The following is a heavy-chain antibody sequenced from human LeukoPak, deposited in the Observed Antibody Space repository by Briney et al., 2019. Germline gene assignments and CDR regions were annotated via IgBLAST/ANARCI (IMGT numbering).Heavy chain of an antibody. CDR2: ISGSGGGT. V-gene: IGHV3-23*01. CDR1: GFTSSSYA. D-gene: IGHD3-10*01. J-gene: IGHJ4*02. Sequence: SGGSLRLSCAASGFTSSSYAMSWVRQAPGKGLEWVSGISGSGGGTYYPDSVKGRFTISRDNSKNTLYLQMNSLRAEDTAIYYCSKDRTTSGGAEGYWGQGTLVTVSA. CDR3: SKDRTTSGGAEGY.